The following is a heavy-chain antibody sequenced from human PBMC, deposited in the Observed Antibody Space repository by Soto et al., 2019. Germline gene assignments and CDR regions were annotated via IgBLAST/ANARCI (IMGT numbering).Heavy chain of an antibody. V-gene: IGHV4-59*02. CDR3: ARSLPDYYVNTGHFYFDH. J-gene: IGHJ4*02. CDR1: GGSVSAYY. CDR2: IYSSGSA. D-gene: IGHD3-10*02. Sequence: SETLSLTCTVSGGSVSAYYWSWIRQSPGKGLEWIGYIYSSGSATYNPSLQSRISMSVDASKKQFSLKMSSVTAADTAVYFCARSLPDYYVNTGHFYFDHWGPGTLVTVSS.